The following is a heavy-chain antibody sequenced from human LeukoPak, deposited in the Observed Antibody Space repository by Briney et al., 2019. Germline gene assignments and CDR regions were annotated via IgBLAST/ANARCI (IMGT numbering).Heavy chain of an antibody. CDR1: GGSFSGYY. Sequence: PSETLSLTCAVYGGSFSGYYWSWIRQPPGKGLEWIGYIYYSGSTNYNPSLKSRVTISVDTSKNQFSLKLSSVTAADTAVYYCARGAYYYDSSGYFWFDPWGQGTLVTVSS. V-gene: IGHV4-59*01. J-gene: IGHJ5*02. CDR2: IYYSGST. D-gene: IGHD3-22*01. CDR3: ARGAYYYDSSGYFWFDP.